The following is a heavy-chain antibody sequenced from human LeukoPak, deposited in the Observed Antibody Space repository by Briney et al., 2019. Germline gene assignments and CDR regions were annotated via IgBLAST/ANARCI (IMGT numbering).Heavy chain of an antibody. D-gene: IGHD3-22*01. Sequence: ASVKVSCKASGYTFTSYDINWVRQATGQGLEWMGWMNPNSGNTGYAQKFQGRVTMTRNTSISTAYMELSRLRSDDTAVYYCARDNNYYDSSGAPYYYYYMDVWGKETTVTVSS. J-gene: IGHJ6*03. V-gene: IGHV1-8*01. CDR2: MNPNSGNT. CDR1: GYTFTSYD. CDR3: ARDNNYYDSSGAPYYYYYMDV.